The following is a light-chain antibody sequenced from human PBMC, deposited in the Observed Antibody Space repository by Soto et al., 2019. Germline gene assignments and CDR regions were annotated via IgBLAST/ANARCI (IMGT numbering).Light chain of an antibody. J-gene: IGKJ2*01. CDR2: GAS. V-gene: IGKV3-20*01. Sequence: EIVLTQSPGTLSLSPGERATLSCRASQSVSSSNLAWHQQKPGQAPRLLIYGASSRATGIPDRFSGSGSGTDFIVTISRLEPEDFAEYYCQQYGSSPYTFGQGTKLEIK. CDR3: QQYGSSPYT. CDR1: QSVSSSN.